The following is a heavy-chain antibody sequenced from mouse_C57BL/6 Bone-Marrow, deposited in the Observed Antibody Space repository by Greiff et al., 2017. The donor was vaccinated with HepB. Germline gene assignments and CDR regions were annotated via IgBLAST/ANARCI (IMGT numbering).Heavy chain of an antibody. CDR1: GYSITSGYY. CDR3: ARERKAWDAMDY. J-gene: IGHJ4*01. V-gene: IGHV3-6*01. D-gene: IGHD3-2*02. CDR2: ISYDGSN. Sequence: EVKLLESGPGLVKPSQSLSLTCSVTGYSITSGYYWNWIRQFPGNKLEWMGYISYDGSNNYNPSLKNRISITRDTSKNQFFLKLNSVTTEDTATYYCARERKAWDAMDYWGQGTSVTVSS.